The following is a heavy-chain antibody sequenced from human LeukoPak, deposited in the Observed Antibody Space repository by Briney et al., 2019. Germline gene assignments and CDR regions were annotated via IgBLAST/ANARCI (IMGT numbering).Heavy chain of an antibody. CDR1: GFTFSSYA. D-gene: IGHD5-18*01. Sequence: PGRSLRLSCAASGFTFSSYAMHWVRQAPGKGLEWVAVISYDGSNKYYADSVKGRFTISRDNSKNTLYLQMNSLRAEDTAVYYCARADGYSYGLSFDYWGQGTLVTVSS. CDR3: ARADGYSYGLSFDY. CDR2: ISYDGSNK. J-gene: IGHJ4*02. V-gene: IGHV3-30-3*01.